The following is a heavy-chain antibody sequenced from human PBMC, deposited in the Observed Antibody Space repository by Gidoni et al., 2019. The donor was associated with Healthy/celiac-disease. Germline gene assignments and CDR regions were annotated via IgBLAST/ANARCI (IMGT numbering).Heavy chain of an antibody. Sequence: QLQLQESGPGLVKPSETLSLTCTVSDCSISSSSYYWGWIRTPPGKGLEWIGSIYYSGSTYYNPSLKSRVTRSVDTSKNQFSLKLSSVTAADTAVYYCARHGVITIFGVVSPSDAFDIWGQGTMVTVSS. D-gene: IGHD3-3*01. J-gene: IGHJ3*02. CDR3: ARHGVITIFGVVSPSDAFDI. V-gene: IGHV4-39*01. CDR1: DCSISSSSYY. CDR2: IYYSGST.